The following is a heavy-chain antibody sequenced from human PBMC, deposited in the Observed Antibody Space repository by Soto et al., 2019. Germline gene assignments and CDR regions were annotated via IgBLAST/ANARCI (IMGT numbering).Heavy chain of an antibody. CDR3: AREGSYSAYNFAHGIQLWSFDF. CDR1: GGSINTFY. CDR2: IFSSGST. Sequence: TLSLTCTVSGGSINTFYWSWARQPAGKGLEWIGRIFSSGSTSFNPSLESRVAMSVDTSKNHFSLNLSSVTAADMAVYYCAREGSYSAYNFAHGIQLWSFDFWGQGALVTVSS. V-gene: IGHV4-4*07. J-gene: IGHJ4*02. D-gene: IGHD5-12*01.